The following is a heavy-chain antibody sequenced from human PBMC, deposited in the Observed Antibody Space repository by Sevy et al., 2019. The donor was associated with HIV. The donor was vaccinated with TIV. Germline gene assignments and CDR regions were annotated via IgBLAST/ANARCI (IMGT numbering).Heavy chain of an antibody. V-gene: IGHV4-38-2*02. CDR1: GYSISSGYY. Sequence: SETLSLTCTVSGYSISSGYYWGWIRQPPGKGLEWIGSIYHSGSTYYNPSLKSPVTISVDTSKNQFSLKLSSVTAADTPVYYCAPIKLEPGAAAGTDYYYGMDVWGHGTTVTVSS. D-gene: IGHD6-13*01. CDR2: IYHSGST. CDR3: APIKLEPGAAAGTDYYYGMDV. J-gene: IGHJ6*02.